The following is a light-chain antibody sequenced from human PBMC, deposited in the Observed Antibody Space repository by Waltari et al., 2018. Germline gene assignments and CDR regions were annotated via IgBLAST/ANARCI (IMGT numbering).Light chain of an antibody. J-gene: IGLJ3*02. CDR2: SNK. CDR3: AAWDDSLNAWV. CDR1: SSNIGSNP. V-gene: IGLV1-44*01. Sequence: QSVLTQPPSASGTPGQRVTISCSGSSSNIGSNPVTWYQQHPGTAPKLLIYSNKQRPSGVPDRFSGSKSGTSASLAISGLQSEDEADYYCAAWDDSLNAWVFGGGTKLTVL.